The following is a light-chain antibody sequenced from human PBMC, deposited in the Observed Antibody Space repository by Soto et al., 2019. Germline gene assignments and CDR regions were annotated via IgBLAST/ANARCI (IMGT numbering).Light chain of an antibody. V-gene: IGLV2-14*01. J-gene: IGLJ2*01. CDR3: ASYTRTTTLV. CDR2: DVN. Sequence: QSALTQPASVSGSPVQSITISCTGTISDIGGYNFISWYQHHPGKAPKLVIYDVNNRPSGISYRFSGSKSGNTASLTISGLQAEDEADYYCASYTRTTTLVFGGVTKLTVL. CDR1: ISDIGGYNF.